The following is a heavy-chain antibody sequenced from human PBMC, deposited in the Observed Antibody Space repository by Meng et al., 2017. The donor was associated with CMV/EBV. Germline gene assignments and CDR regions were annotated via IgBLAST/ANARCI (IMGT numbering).Heavy chain of an antibody. J-gene: IGHJ4*02. CDR3: ASIVGAQDY. CDR2: IYYSGST. V-gene: IGHV4-39*07. Sequence: LPLQGSGPGLVKPSETLPLNCTVSGGSISSSSYYWGWIRQPPGKGLEWIGSIYYSGSTYYNPSLKSRVTISVDTSKNQFSLKLSSVTAADTAVYYCASIVGAQDYWGQGTLVTVSS. D-gene: IGHD1-26*01. CDR1: GGSISSSSYY.